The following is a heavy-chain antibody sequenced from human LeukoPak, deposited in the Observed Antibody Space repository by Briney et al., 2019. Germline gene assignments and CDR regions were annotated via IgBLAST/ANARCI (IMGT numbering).Heavy chain of an antibody. CDR1: VGSISSGSYY. CDR2: IYTSGST. V-gene: IGHV4-61*02. Sequence: ASETLSLTCTVSVGSISSGSYYWSWIRQPAGKGLEWIGRIYTSGSTNYNPSLKSRVTISVDTSKNQFSLKLSSVTAADTAVYYCASSAIGYVYWGQGTLVTVSS. CDR3: ASSAIGYVY. D-gene: IGHD3-16*01. J-gene: IGHJ4*02.